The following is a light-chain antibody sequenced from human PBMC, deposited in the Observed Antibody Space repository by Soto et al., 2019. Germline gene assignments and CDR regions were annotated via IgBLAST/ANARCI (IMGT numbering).Light chain of an antibody. CDR3: HHYDSSPIFT. CDR2: DAS. CDR1: QSVSSSHSIY. V-gene: IGKV3-20*01. J-gene: IGKJ3*01. Sequence: EIVLTQSPGTLSLSPGERATLSCRASQSVSSSHSIYLAWYQQKPGQAPRLLIYDASSRAAGIPDRFSGSGSGTDFTLTISRLEPEDFAVYYYHHYDSSPIFTFGPGTKVDIK.